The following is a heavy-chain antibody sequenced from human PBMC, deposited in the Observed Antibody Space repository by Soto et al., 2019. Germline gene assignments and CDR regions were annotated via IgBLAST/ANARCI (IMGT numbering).Heavy chain of an antibody. V-gene: IGHV3-23*01. J-gene: IGHJ4*02. CDR3: AKRITVYAVDPADY. CDR1: GFTFSSYA. D-gene: IGHD3-3*01. Sequence: GGSLRLSCAASGFTFSSYAMSWARQAPGKGLEWVSAIGGTADSTQYADSVKGRFTISRDNSKNTLHLQMNSLRAEDTAIYYCAKRITVYAVDPADYWGQGTLVTVSS. CDR2: IGGTADST.